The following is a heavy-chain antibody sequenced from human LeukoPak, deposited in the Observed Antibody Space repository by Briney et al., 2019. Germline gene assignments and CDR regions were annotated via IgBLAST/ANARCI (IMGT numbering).Heavy chain of an antibody. CDR2: ISGSGGST. CDR1: GFAFSSYA. J-gene: IGHJ4*02. Sequence: GGSLRLSCAASGFAFSSYAMSWVRQAPGKGLEWVSAISGSGGSTYYADSVKGRFTISRDNSKNTLYLQMNSLRAEDTAVFYCAKRSGYTTGWFFDFWGQGTLVTVSS. D-gene: IGHD6-19*01. CDR3: AKRSGYTTGWFFDF. V-gene: IGHV3-23*01.